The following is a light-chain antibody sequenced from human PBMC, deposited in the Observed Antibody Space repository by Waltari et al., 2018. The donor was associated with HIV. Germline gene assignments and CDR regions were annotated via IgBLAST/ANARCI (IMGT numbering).Light chain of an antibody. CDR3: QSYDNSLSGWV. CDR1: SANNGAAHY. Sequence: QSTLTQQPPVSGAPGQWVTISCTGSSANNGAAHYVQRFQQVPGTAPKLLIYNNNDRPSGVPDRFSASKSGTSASLAITGLQAEDESDYYCQSYDNSLSGWVFGGGTKLTVL. V-gene: IGLV1-40*01. CDR2: NNN. J-gene: IGLJ3*02.